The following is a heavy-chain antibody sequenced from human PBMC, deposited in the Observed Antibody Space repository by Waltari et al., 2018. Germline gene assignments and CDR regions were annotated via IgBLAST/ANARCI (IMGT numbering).Heavy chain of an antibody. CDR3: ARASYGSGSSWFDP. CDR2: IYSSGST. CDR1: GGFISTHF. Sequence: QVQLQESGPGLVKPSETLSLICSVSGGFISTHFWGWIRQPPGKTLEWIGNIYSSGSTNYNPSLTSRVTISLDMSKNPFSLKLRSVSAADTAVYYCARASYGSGSSWFDPWGQGNLVTVSS. D-gene: IGHD3-10*01. V-gene: IGHV4-59*11. J-gene: IGHJ5*02.